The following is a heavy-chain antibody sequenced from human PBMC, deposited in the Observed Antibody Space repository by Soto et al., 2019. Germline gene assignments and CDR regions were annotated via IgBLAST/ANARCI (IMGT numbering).Heavy chain of an antibody. CDR2: IVGSGGNT. CDR1: GFTFSTYV. CDR3: AKDSEYGSGSYYPNWFDP. J-gene: IGHJ5*02. Sequence: GGSLRLSCAASGFTFSTYVMSWVRQAPGKRLEWVSGIVGSGGNTYYADSVKGRFTISRDNSKNTLYLQMNSLGAEDTAVYYCAKDSEYGSGSYYPNWFDPWGQGTLVTVSS. V-gene: IGHV3-23*01. D-gene: IGHD3-10*01.